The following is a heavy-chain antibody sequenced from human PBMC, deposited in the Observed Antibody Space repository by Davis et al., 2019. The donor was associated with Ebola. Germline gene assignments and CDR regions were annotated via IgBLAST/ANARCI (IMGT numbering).Heavy chain of an antibody. CDR3: ARTSIVGTTTTASDI. CDR1: GFVFRNYV. CDR2: ISYDGNYK. D-gene: IGHD1-26*01. J-gene: IGHJ3*02. Sequence: GESLKISCAASGFVFRNYVMSWVRQAPGKGLEWVAVISYDGNYKYYADSVKGRFTISRDDSKNTLYLQMDSLRGEDTAVYFCARTSIVGTTTTASDIWGQGTMVTVSS. V-gene: IGHV3-30*03.